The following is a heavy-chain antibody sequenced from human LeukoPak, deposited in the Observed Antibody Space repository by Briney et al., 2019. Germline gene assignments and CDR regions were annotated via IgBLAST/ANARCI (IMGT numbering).Heavy chain of an antibody. D-gene: IGHD3-10*01. J-gene: IGHJ6*02. Sequence: PGGSLRLSCAASGFTFSSYDMHWVRQATGKGLEWVSAIGTAGDTYYPGSVKGRFTISRENAKNSLYLQMNSLRAGDTAVYYCARSLSWFGEPYYGMDVWGQGTTVTVSS. CDR1: GFTFSSYD. CDR2: IGTAGDT. V-gene: IGHV3-13*01. CDR3: ARSLSWFGEPYYGMDV.